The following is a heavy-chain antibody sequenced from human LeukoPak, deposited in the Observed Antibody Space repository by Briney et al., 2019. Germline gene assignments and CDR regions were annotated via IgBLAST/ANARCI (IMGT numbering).Heavy chain of an antibody. J-gene: IGHJ4*02. V-gene: IGHV3-74*01. CDR1: GFTFSNFW. CDR3: ARDPVRRDSY. D-gene: IGHD3-10*01. Sequence: GGSLRLSCAASGFTFSNFWMHWVRQAPGKGLVWVALIYGDGSFTRYADSVKGRFTISRDNAKNTVYLQMNSLRAEDTAVYYCARDPVRRDSYWGQGTLVTVSP. CDR2: IYGDGSFT.